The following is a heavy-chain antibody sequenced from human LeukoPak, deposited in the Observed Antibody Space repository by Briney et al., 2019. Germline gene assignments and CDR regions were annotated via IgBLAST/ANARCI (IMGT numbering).Heavy chain of an antibody. CDR2: ISNSGST. V-gene: IGHV4-4*07. CDR3: AREAGASSFRPLDC. CDR1: GGSISNYY. D-gene: IGHD1-26*01. J-gene: IGHJ4*02. Sequence: SETLSLTCTVSGGSISNYYWSWIRQPAGKGLEWIGRISNSGSTNYNLVHKSRVTMSVDTSKNQFSVRLSSVTAADTAMYYCAREAGASSFRPLDCWGQGVLVTVSP.